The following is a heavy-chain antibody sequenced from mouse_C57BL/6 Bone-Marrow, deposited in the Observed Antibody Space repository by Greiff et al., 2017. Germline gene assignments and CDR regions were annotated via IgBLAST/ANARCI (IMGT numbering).Heavy chain of an antibody. D-gene: IGHD3-2*02. CDR3: ARRQLRLHYYAMDY. V-gene: IGHV1-39*01. CDR1: GYSFTDYN. J-gene: IGHJ4*01. CDR2: INPNYGTT. Sequence: EVQLQQSGPELVKPGASVKISCKASGYSFTDYNMNWVKQSNGKSLEWIGVINPNYGTTSYNQKFKGKATLTVDHSSSTAYMQLNSLTAEDSAVYYCARRQLRLHYYAMDYWGKGTSVTVSS.